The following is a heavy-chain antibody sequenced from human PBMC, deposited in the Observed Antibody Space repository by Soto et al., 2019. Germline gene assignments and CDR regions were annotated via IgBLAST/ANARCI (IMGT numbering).Heavy chain of an antibody. Sequence: PGESLKISCKGSGYSFTSYWISWVRQMPGKGLEWMGRIDPSDSYTNYSPSFQGHVTISADKSISTAYLQWSSLKASDTAMYYCARRAKDTAMVIGYYYGMDVWGQGTTVTVSS. V-gene: IGHV5-10-1*01. D-gene: IGHD5-18*01. CDR1: GYSFTSYW. J-gene: IGHJ6*02. CDR2: IDPSDSYT. CDR3: ARRAKDTAMVIGYYYGMDV.